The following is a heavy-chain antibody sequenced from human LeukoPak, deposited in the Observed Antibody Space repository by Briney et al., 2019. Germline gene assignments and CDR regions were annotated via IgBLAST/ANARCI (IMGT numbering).Heavy chain of an antibody. CDR2: ISTYNGNT. Sequence: ASVKVSCKASGYTFTSYGISWVRQAPGQGLEWMGWISTYNGNTNYALKLQGRVTMTTDTSTSTAYMELRSLRSDDTAVYYCASSEWELTFDYWGQGTLVTVSS. CDR3: ASSEWELTFDY. J-gene: IGHJ4*02. CDR1: GYTFTSYG. V-gene: IGHV1-18*01. D-gene: IGHD1-26*01.